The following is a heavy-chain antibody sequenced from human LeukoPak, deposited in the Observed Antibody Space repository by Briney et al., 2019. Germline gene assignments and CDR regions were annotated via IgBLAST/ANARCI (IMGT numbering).Heavy chain of an antibody. Sequence: ASVKVSCKASGYTFTGYYMHWVRQAPGQGLEWMGWINPNSGGTNYAQKFQGRVTMTRDTFISTAYMELSRLRSDDTAVYYCARSPRIVGATDAFDIWGQGTMVTVSS. CDR3: ARSPRIVGATDAFDI. CDR1: GYTFTGYY. D-gene: IGHD1-26*01. J-gene: IGHJ3*02. V-gene: IGHV1-2*02. CDR2: INPNSGGT.